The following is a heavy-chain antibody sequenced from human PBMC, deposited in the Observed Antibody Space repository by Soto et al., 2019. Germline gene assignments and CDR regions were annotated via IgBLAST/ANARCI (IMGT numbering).Heavy chain of an antibody. Sequence: QVHLVQSGAEMKRPGSSVKVSCKASGGNFDNYAVSWVRQAPGHGLEWIGGIVPVFGPADYAQKFQDRVTITADKSTNTAYMQLSSLRSEDTAVYYCARRGYYYGSGSLGDYYAMDVWGLGTTVTVSS. J-gene: IGHJ6*02. CDR3: ARRGYYYGSGSLGDYYAMDV. D-gene: IGHD3-10*01. V-gene: IGHV1-69*06. CDR2: IVPVFGPA. CDR1: GGNFDNYA.